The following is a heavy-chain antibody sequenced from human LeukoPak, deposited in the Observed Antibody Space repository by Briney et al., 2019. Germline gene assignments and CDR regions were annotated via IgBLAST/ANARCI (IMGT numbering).Heavy chain of an antibody. J-gene: IGHJ4*02. CDR2: ISGSGRIT. Sequence: GGSLRLSCAASGFTFSSYAVSWVRQAPGKGLEWVSAISGSGRITYYADSVKGRFTISRDNSKNTLYLQIKSLRAEDTAVYYCATKGLMITGTSFDYWGQGTLVSVSS. D-gene: IGHD1-14*01. CDR1: GFTFSSYA. V-gene: IGHV3-23*01. CDR3: ATKGLMITGTSFDY.